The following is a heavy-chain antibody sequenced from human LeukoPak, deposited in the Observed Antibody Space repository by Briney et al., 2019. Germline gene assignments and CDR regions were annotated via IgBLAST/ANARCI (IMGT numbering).Heavy chain of an antibody. D-gene: IGHD4-17*01. CDR2: INHSGST. Sequence: PSETLSLTCAVYGGSFSGYYWSWIRQPPGKGLEWIGEINHSGSTYYNPSLKSRVTISVDRSKNQFSLKLSSVTAADTAVYYCARVMDYGDYKWFDYWGQGTLVTVSS. J-gene: IGHJ4*02. V-gene: IGHV4-34*01. CDR3: ARVMDYGDYKWFDY. CDR1: GGSFSGYY.